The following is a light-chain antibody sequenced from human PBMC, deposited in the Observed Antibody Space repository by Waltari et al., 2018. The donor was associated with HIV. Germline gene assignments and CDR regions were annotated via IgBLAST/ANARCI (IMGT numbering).Light chain of an antibody. CDR2: GKN. Sequence: SFELTQDPAVSVALGQTVRITCQGDSLRTYYASWYQQKPGQAPVLVIYGKNNRPSGIPDRFSGSSSGNTAALTIIGAQAEDEADYYCNSRDSSGLYVFGTGTKFTVL. CDR3: NSRDSSGLYV. J-gene: IGLJ1*01. CDR1: SLRTYY. V-gene: IGLV3-19*01.